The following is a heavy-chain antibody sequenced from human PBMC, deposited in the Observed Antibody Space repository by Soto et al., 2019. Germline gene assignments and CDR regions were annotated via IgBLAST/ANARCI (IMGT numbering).Heavy chain of an antibody. V-gene: IGHV1-18*01. CDR2: ISAYNGNT. Sequence: ASVKVSCKASGYTFTGYGINWVRQAPGQGLEWMGWISAYNGNTNYAQKLQGRVTMTTDTSTSTAYMELRSLRSDDTAVYYCARVSSSGWYGGYWGQGTLVTVSS. CDR1: GYTFTGYG. CDR3: ARVSSSGWYGGY. J-gene: IGHJ4*02. D-gene: IGHD6-19*01.